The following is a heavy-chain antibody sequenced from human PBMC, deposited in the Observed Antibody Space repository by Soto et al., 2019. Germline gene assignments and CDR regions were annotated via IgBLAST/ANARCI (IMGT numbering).Heavy chain of an antibody. J-gene: IGHJ5*02. CDR3: ARRAVVAVTGSLDNWLDP. D-gene: IGHD2-21*01. CDR1: GGSISSGCYS. V-gene: IGHV4-61*01. CDR2: VYNSGST. Sequence: SETLSLTCAVSGGSISSGCYSWSWIRQPPGKALEWIGYVYNSGSTNYNPSLKSRVTISVDTSKNQFSLKVNSVTAADTAVYYCARRAVVAVTGSLDNWLDPWGQGILVTVSS.